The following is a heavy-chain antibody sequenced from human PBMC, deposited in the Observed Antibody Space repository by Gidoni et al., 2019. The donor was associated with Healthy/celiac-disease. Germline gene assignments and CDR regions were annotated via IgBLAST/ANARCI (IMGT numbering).Heavy chain of an antibody. V-gene: IGHV3-49*02. D-gene: IGHD6-13*01. CDR3: TRDTLAAAGVDP. Sequence: EYAASVKGRFTISRDDSKNIVYLQMNSLKTEDTAVYYCTRDTLAAAGVDPWGQGTLVTVSS. J-gene: IGHJ5*02.